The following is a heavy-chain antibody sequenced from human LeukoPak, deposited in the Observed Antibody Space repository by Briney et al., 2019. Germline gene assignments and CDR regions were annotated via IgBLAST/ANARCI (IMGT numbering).Heavy chain of an antibody. Sequence: GGSLRLSCAASGFIFTNYFMSWVRQAPGKGLEWEASIKHDGSEKYYVDSVRGRFTISRDNTKNSLYLQMSSLRAEDTAVYYCATDRGWRTSGYYLYYFEYWGQGTLVTFSS. D-gene: IGHD3-3*01. V-gene: IGHV3-7*01. CDR2: IKHDGSEK. CDR3: ATDRGWRTSGYYLYYFEY. J-gene: IGHJ4*02. CDR1: GFIFTNYF.